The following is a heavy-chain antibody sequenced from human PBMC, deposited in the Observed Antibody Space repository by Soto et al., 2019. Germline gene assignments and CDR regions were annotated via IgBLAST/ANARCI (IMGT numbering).Heavy chain of an antibody. CDR2: IYWDDDK. CDR3: AHSPPKVAAAGTFDI. D-gene: IGHD6-13*01. CDR1: GFSPNTKGGG. Sequence: GSCPTLGNPPKNPPPACTLSGFSPNTKGGGVGWVPPPPGKALEWLALIYWDDDKRYSPSLKSRLTITKDTSKNQVVLTMTNMDPVDTATYYCAHSPPKVAAAGTFDIWGQGTMVTVSS. V-gene: IGHV2-5*02. J-gene: IGHJ3*02.